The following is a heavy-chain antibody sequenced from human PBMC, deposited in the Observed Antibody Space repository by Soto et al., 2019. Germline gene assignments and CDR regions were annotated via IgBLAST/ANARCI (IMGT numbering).Heavy chain of an antibody. Sequence: EVPLLESGGGLVQPGGSLRLSCAASGFTFSSCAMSWVRQAPGKGLEWVSAVSGSGGSTYYADSVKGRFTISRDNSKNTLYLQMNSMRAEDTAVYYCAKGSGIASADDAFDIWGQGTMVTVSS. V-gene: IGHV3-23*01. CDR2: VSGSGGST. CDR1: GFTFSSCA. J-gene: IGHJ3*02. D-gene: IGHD6-13*01. CDR3: AKGSGIASADDAFDI.